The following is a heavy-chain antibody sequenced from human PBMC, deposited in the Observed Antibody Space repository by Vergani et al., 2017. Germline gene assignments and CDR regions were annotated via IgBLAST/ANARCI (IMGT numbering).Heavy chain of an antibody. CDR2: LNPTTGHT. CDR1: GYIFKNYY. Sequence: VQLVQSGAEVRKPGASVTVSCTAPGYIFKNYYIHWLRQAPGQAFEWMGILNPTTGHTTSAQKFMGRVDMTRDPSTDPSTRTVQMTLSSLRSEDTAVYYCARSIGYCAGGSCRAYYFDRRLQGSRVTVSS. CDR3: ARSIGYCAGGSCRAYYFDR. V-gene: IGHV1-46*02. J-gene: IGHJ5*02. D-gene: IGHD2-21*01.